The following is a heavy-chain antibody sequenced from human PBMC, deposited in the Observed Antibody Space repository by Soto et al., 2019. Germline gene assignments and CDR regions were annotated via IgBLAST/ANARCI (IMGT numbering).Heavy chain of an antibody. V-gene: IGHV1-69*01. J-gene: IGHJ4*02. CDR1: GGTFSSYR. CDR3: VIDSGAKLSSS. CDR2: IVPIYRTA. Sequence: QVQLVQSGAEVKKPGSSVKVSCKASGGTFSSYRINWVRQAPGQGLEWVGGIVPIYRTADYAQKFQGRVTITADESARTSYMELRSLKSQDTAVYDCVIDSGAKLSSSWGQGTLVTVSS. D-gene: IGHD6-13*01.